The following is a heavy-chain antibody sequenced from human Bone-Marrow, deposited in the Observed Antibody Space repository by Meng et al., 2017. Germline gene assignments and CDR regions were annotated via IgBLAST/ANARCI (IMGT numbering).Heavy chain of an antibody. CDR3: AKASTYSSGWSFDY. CDR2: ISCDSGSI. Sequence: GESLMISRAASGFTFDDYAMHWVRRAPGKGLEWVSGISCDSGSIGYPASVKGRFTISGDNAKNSLYLQMNSLRAEDTALYYCAKASTYSSGWSFDYWGQGTLVTVSS. CDR1: GFTFDDYA. J-gene: IGHJ4*02. V-gene: IGHV3-9*01. D-gene: IGHD6-19*01.